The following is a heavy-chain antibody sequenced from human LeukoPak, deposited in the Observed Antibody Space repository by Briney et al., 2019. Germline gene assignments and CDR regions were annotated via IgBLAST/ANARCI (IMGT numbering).Heavy chain of an antibody. V-gene: IGHV3-64D*06. CDR3: VKDTWVGSWYRAFDY. Sequence: PGGSLRLSCSASGFTFSSYAMHWVRQAPGKGLEYVSAISSNGGSTYYADSVKGRFTISRDNSKNTLYLQMSSLRAEDTAVYYCVKDTWVGSWYRAFDYWGQGTLVTVSS. J-gene: IGHJ4*02. D-gene: IGHD6-13*01. CDR2: ISSNGGST. CDR1: GFTFSSYA.